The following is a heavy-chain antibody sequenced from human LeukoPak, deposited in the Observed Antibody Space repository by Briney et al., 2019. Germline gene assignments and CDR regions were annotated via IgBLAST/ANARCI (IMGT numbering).Heavy chain of an antibody. CDR3: AKDPASWFFDL. J-gene: IGHJ2*01. Sequence: PGGSLRLSCAASGFTFGTYAMSWVRQAPGKGLEWVSTISGSAGTTYYADSVKGRFTISRDISKNTLYLQMNSLRAEDTAVYYCAKDPASWFFDLWGRGTLVTVSS. V-gene: IGHV3-23*01. CDR2: ISGSAGTT. CDR1: GFTFGTYA.